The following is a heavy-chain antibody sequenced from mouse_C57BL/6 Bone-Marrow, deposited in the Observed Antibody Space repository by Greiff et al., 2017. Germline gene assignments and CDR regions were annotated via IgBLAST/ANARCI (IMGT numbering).Heavy chain of an antibody. CDR1: GYTFTSYW. D-gene: IGHD2-12*01. CDR3: ARRSRYDVFAY. CDR2: IDPSDSYT. Sequence: VQLKQPGAELVMPGASVKLSCKASGYTFTSYWMHWVKQRPGQGLEWIGEIDPSDSYTNYNQKFKGKSTLTVDKSSSTAYMQLSSLTSEDSAVYYCARRSRYDVFAYWGQGTLVTVSA. V-gene: IGHV1-69*01. J-gene: IGHJ3*01.